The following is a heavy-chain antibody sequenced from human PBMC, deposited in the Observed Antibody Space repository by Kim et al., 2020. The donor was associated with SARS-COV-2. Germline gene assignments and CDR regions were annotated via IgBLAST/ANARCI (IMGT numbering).Heavy chain of an antibody. V-gene: IGHV3-21*01. CDR2: ISSSSRYI. D-gene: IGHD2-2*01. CDR3: ARDLVYCSITSCPPGGYYYYGVDV. Sequence: GGSLRLSCAASGFTFSSYSMNWVRQAPGKGLEWVSSISSSSRYIYYADSVKGRFTISRDNAKNSLYLQMNSLRAEDTAVYYCARDLVYCSITSCPPGGYYYYGVDVWGQGTTVTVSS. CDR1: GFTFSSYS. J-gene: IGHJ6*02.